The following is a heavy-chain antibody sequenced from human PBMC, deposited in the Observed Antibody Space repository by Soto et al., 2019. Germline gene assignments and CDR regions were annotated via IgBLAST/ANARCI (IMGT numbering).Heavy chain of an antibody. CDR2: IYLGDSDT. Sequence: GESLKISCKGSGYGFTSYWIGWVRQMPGKGLEWMGIIYLGDSDTRYSPSFQGQVTISADKSISTAYLQWSSLKASDTAMYYCARQTYCSSTSCYTVDSWGQGTRVTVSS. D-gene: IGHD2-2*02. V-gene: IGHV5-51*01. CDR1: GYGFTSYW. J-gene: IGHJ4*02. CDR3: ARQTYCSSTSCYTVDS.